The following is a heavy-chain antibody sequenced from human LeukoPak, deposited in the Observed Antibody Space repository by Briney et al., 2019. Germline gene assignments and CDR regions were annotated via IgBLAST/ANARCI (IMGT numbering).Heavy chain of an antibody. CDR1: GFTFNSYA. D-gene: IGHD4-17*01. CDR3: ANDYGDYVVGFDI. J-gene: IGHJ3*02. Sequence: PGGSLRLSCAASGFTFNSYAMSWVRQAPGKGLEWVSTISGGDNNTYYADSVKGRSTISRDNSKNTVYLQVNSLRADDTAVYYCANDYGDYVVGFDIWGQGTMVTVSS. CDR2: ISGGDNNT. V-gene: IGHV3-23*01.